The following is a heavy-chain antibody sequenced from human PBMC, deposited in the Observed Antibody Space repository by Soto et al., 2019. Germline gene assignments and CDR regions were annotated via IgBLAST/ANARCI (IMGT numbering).Heavy chain of an antibody. CDR3: AKVDYYDILTGYYNAFDY. CDR1: GFTFSSYA. V-gene: IGHV3-23*01. CDR2: ISGSGGST. D-gene: IGHD3-9*01. J-gene: IGHJ4*02. Sequence: GGSLRLSCAASGFTFSSYAMSWVRQAPGKGLEWVSAISGSGGSTYYADSVKGRFTISRDNSKNTLYLQMNSLGAEDTAVYYCAKVDYYDILTGYYNAFDYWGQGTLVTVSS.